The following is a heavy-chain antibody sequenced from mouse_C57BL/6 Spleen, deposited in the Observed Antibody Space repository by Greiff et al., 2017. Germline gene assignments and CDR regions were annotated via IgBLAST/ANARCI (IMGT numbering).Heavy chain of an antibody. J-gene: IGHJ4*01. Sequence: QVQLQQPGAELVRPGSSVKLSCKASGYTFTSYWLDWVKQRPGQGLEWIGNIYSADSETHYNQKFKYKATLTVAKSSSTAYMQLSSLTSEDSAVYYCARGYYYGSSYYYAMDYWGQGTSVTVSS. D-gene: IGHD1-1*01. CDR3: ARGYYYGSSYYYAMDY. CDR1: GYTFTSYW. CDR2: IYSADSET. V-gene: IGHV1-61*01.